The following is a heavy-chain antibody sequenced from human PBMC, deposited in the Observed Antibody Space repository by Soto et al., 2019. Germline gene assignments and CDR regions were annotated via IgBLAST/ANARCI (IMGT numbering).Heavy chain of an antibody. CDR2: IYNSGST. D-gene: IGHD6-19*01. V-gene: IGHV4-30-4*01. J-gene: IGHJ4*02. Sequence: QVQLQESGPGLVKPSQTLSLTCTVSGASISSGHYYWSWIRQPPGKGLEWIGHIYNSGSTYNNPSLNIRVFISLDTSKNQFSLNLSSVTAADTAVYYWAVGLAGDKVDSWGQGTLVTVSS. CDR1: GASISSGHYY. CDR3: AVGLAGDKVDS.